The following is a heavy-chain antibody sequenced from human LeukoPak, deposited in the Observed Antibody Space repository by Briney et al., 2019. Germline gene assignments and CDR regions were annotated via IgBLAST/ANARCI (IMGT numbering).Heavy chain of an antibody. D-gene: IGHD6-6*01. J-gene: IGHJ4*02. CDR3: ARGSLKQLAKIYYFDY. Sequence: GGSLRLSCAASGFTFSSYSMNWVRQAPGKGLEWVSSIGSSSSYIYYADSVKGRFTISRDNAKNSLYLQMNSLRAEDTAVYYCARGSLKQLAKIYYFDYWGQGTLVTVSS. CDR2: IGSSSSYI. V-gene: IGHV3-21*01. CDR1: GFTFSSYS.